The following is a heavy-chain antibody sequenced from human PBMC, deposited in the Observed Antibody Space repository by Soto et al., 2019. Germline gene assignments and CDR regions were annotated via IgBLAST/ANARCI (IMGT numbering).Heavy chain of an antibody. Sequence: SETLSLTCTVSGGSISSRGYYWAWIRQPPGKGLEWIGSIYFSGSIYDSPSLKSRITISVDTAKNQFSLKLNSVTAADTAVYYCARHECSTHPHGLPVWGPGSSVA. CDR3: ARHECSTHPHGLPV. CDR2: IYFSGSI. V-gene: IGHV4-39*01. J-gene: IGHJ6*02. D-gene: IGHD3-3*01. CDR1: GGSISSRGYY.